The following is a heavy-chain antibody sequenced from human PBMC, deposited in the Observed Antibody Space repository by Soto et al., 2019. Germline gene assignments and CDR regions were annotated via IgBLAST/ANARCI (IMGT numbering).Heavy chain of an antibody. CDR1: GFTFSSYW. D-gene: IGHD6-6*01. V-gene: IGHV3-7*05. Sequence: EVQLVESGGGLVQPGGSLRLSCAASGFTFSSYWMSWVRQAPGKGLEWVANIKQEGSEKYYVDSVKGRFTISRDNAKNSLYLQMNSLRAEDTAVYYCARGSEGSSGYYGMDVWGQGTTVTVSS. CDR3: ARGSEGSSGYYGMDV. J-gene: IGHJ6*02. CDR2: IKQEGSEK.